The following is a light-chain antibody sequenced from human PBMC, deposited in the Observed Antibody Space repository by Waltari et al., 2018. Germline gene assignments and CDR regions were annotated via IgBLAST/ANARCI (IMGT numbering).Light chain of an antibody. CDR1: QSISTW. V-gene: IGKV1-5*03. J-gene: IGKJ2*01. CDR2: MAS. Sequence: DIQMTQSPSTLSASVGDRVTITCRASQSISTWLAWYQQKPGKAPKLLIYMASNLKSGVPSRFSGSGSGTEFTLTISSLQPDDFATYYCQQYNTYLYTFGQGTKLEIK. CDR3: QQYNTYLYT.